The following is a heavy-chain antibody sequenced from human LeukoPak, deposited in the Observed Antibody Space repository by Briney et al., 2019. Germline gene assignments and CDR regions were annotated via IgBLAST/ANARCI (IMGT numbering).Heavy chain of an antibody. Sequence: SETLSLTCTVSSGSISSGSYSWSWIRQHPGKGLEWIGYIYYSGSTYYNPSLKSRVTISVDTSKNQFSLKLSSVTAADTAVYYCARVGTVNWYFDLWGRGTLVAVSS. CDR3: ARVGTVNWYFDL. CDR1: SGSISSGSYS. D-gene: IGHD1-1*01. V-gene: IGHV4-31*03. CDR2: IYYSGST. J-gene: IGHJ2*01.